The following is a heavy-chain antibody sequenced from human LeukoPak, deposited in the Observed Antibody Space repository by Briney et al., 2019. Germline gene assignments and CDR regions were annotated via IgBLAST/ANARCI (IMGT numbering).Heavy chain of an antibody. Sequence: SETLSLTCTVSGGSISSYYWSWIRQPPVKGLERIGRIYSSGSTNYNPSLKSRVTMSVDTSKNQFSLKLSSVTAADTAVYYCARGSSGSDWGQGTLVTVSS. V-gene: IGHV4-4*07. CDR1: GGSISSYY. J-gene: IGHJ4*02. CDR2: IYSSGST. CDR3: ARGSSGSD. D-gene: IGHD6-19*01.